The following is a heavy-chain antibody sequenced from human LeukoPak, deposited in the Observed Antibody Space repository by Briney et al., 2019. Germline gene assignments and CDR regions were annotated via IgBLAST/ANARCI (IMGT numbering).Heavy chain of an antibody. CDR2: INPNSGGT. D-gene: IGHD2-2*01. V-gene: IGHV1-2*02. CDR3: ARAYGTSGYYFDY. J-gene: IGHJ4*02. Sequence: ASVTVSCKASGYTFTGYYMHWVRQAPGQGLEWMGWINPNSGGTNYAQKFQGRVTMTRDTSISTAYMELTRLRSDDTAVYYCARAYGTSGYYFDYWGQGALGTVSS. CDR1: GYTFTGYY.